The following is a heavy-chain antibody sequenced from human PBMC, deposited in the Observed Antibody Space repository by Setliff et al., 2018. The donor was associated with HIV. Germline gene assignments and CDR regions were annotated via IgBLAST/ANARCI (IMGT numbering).Heavy chain of an antibody. V-gene: IGHV1-18*01. D-gene: IGHD3-16*01. J-gene: IGHJ4*02. CDR2: ISAYNDNT. Sequence: RASVKVSCKASGYTFTSYGISWVRQAPGQGLEWMGWISAYNDNTKDAQKFQGRVTMTTDTSTSTAYMELTSLKSEDTAVYYCASSRRGSYAIDNWGQGTLVTVSS. CDR1: GYTFTSYG. CDR3: ASSRRGSYAIDN.